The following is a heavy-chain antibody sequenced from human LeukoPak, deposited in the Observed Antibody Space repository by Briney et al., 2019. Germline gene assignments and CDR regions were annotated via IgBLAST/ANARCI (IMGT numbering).Heavy chain of an antibody. CDR1: GFTFSSYW. CDR3: VRGTSRMNGYSGDDPY. V-gene: IGHV3-74*01. D-gene: IGHD5-12*01. Sequence: GGSLRLSCAASGFTFSSYWMHWVRQAPGKGLVWVSRMNSDGSSTSYADSVKGRFTISRDSAKNTLFLQMDSLRAEDAAVYYCVRGTSRMNGYSGDDPYWGQGTLVIVSS. J-gene: IGHJ4*02. CDR2: MNSDGSST.